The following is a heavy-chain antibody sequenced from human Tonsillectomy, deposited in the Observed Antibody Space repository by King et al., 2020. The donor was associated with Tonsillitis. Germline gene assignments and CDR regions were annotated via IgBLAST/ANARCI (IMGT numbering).Heavy chain of an antibody. CDR3: AKARTTIHYYYYYMD. D-gene: IGHD4-11*01. Sequence: VQLVESGGGVVQPGRSLRLSCAASGFTFSSYGMHWVRQAPGKGLEWVAVISYDGSNKYYADSVKGRFTISRDNSKNTLYLQMNSLRPDDTAVYYCAKARTTIHYYYYYMD. CDR1: GFTFSSYG. V-gene: IGHV3-30*18. CDR2: ISYDGSNK. J-gene: IGHJ6*03.